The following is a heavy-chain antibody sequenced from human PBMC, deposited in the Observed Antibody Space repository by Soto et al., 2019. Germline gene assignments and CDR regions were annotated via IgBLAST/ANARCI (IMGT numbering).Heavy chain of an antibody. J-gene: IGHJ5*02. CDR3: ATSNWFDP. V-gene: IGHV4-39*01. CDR1: GGSISSRGYY. CDR2: IYYSGST. Sequence: QLQLQESGPGLVKPSETLSLTCTVSGGSISSRGYYWGWIRQPPGKGLEWIGTIYYSGSTYYNPSLTSRVTISVDTSKNQFSLKLSSVTAADTAVYYCATSNWFDPWGKGTLVTVSS.